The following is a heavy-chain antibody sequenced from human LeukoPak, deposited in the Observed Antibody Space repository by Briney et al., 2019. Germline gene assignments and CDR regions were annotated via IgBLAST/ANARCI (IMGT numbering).Heavy chain of an antibody. CDR2: ISWNSGSI. CDR3: AKDRAPHIVVVSGAIGRLLGGMDV. J-gene: IGHJ6*02. V-gene: IGHV3-9*01. D-gene: IGHD2-2*01. CDR1: GFTFDDYA. Sequence: GGSLRLSCAASGFTFDDYAMHWVRQAPGKGLEWVSGISWNSGSIGYADSVKGRFTISRDNAKNSLYLQMNSLRAEDTALYYCAKDRAPHIVVVSGAIGRLLGGMDVWGQGTTVTVSS.